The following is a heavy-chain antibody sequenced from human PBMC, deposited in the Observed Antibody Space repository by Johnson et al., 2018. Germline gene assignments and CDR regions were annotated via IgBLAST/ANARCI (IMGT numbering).Heavy chain of an antibody. Sequence: GGGVVQPGRSLRLSCAASGFTFSSYGMHWVRQAPGKGLEWVSVVYSSDNTYYADSVRGRFTISREKSKNTLYLQMNSLRVEDTAVYYCARGDRSTIGSVYGLDGWGQGTTVTVSS. CDR1: GFTFSSYG. D-gene: IGHD5-24*01. CDR3: ARGDRSTIGSVYGLDG. V-gene: IGHV3-NL1*01. J-gene: IGHJ6*02. CDR2: VYSSDNT.